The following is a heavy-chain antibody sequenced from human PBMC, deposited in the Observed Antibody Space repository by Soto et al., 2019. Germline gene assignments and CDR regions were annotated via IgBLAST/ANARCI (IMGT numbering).Heavy chain of an antibody. CDR2: ISRSGDRT. CDR3: ARASCSSGQCYYFDY. D-gene: IGHD2-15*01. CDR1: GFTFSSYN. V-gene: IGHV3-64*02. Sequence: EVQLVESGEGLVQPGGSLRLSCAASGFTFSSYNIHWIRQAPGKGLEFVSAISRSGDRTYYADSVKGRFTITRDNSKNTVWLPMGSPRAEDMAVYYCARASCSSGQCYYFDYWGRGALVSVSS. J-gene: IGHJ4*02.